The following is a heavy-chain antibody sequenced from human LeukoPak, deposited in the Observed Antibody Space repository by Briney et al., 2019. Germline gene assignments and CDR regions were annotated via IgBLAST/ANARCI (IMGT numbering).Heavy chain of an antibody. V-gene: IGHV1-69*04. Sequence: ASVKVSCKASGGTFSSYAISWVRQAPGQGLEWMGRIIPILGIANYAQKFQGRVTITADKSTSTAYMELSSLRPEDTAVYYCARDSISKFGEADYWGQGTLVTVSS. CDR2: IIPILGIA. CDR1: GGTFSSYA. CDR3: ARDSISKFGEADY. J-gene: IGHJ4*02. D-gene: IGHD3-10*01.